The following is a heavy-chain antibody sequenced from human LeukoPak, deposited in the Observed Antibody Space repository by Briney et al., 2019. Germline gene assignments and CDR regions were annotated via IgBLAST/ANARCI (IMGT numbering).Heavy chain of an antibody. CDR2: IYYSGST. V-gene: IGHV4-30-4*01. J-gene: IGHJ4*02. Sequence: SETLSLTCTVSGGSISSGDHYWSWIRQPPGKGLEWIGYIYYSGSTYYNPSLKSRVIISVDTSKNQFSLKLSSVTAADTAVYYCARDGYSYGYTLDYWGQGTLVTVSS. CDR1: GGSISSGDHY. D-gene: IGHD5-18*01. CDR3: ARDGYSYGYTLDY.